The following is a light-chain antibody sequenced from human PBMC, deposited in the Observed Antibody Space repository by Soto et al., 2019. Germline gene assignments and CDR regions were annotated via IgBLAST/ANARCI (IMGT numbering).Light chain of an antibody. CDR1: DSDVGGYNF. CDR3: SSYAASDNFVI. Sequence: QSVPTQPPSASGSPGQSVTISCTGTDSDVGGYNFVSWYQQHPGRAPKLMIYEVYQRPSGVPDRFSGSKSGNTASLTVSGLQAEDEANYYCSSYAASDNFVIFGGGTKLTVL. V-gene: IGLV2-8*01. J-gene: IGLJ2*01. CDR2: EVY.